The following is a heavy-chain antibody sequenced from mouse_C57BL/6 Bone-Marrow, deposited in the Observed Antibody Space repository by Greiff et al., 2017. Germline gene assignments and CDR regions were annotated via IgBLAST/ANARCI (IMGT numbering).Heavy chain of an antibody. CDR1: GYTITDYY. J-gene: IGHJ3*01. CDR2: INPNNGGT. Sequence: VQLQQSGPELVKPGASVKISCKASGYTITDYYMNWVKQSHGKSLEWIGDINPNNGGTSYNQKFKGKATLTVDKSSSTAYMELRSLTSEDSAVYYCAREGWFAYWGKGTLVTVSA. CDR3: AREGWFAY. V-gene: IGHV1-26*01.